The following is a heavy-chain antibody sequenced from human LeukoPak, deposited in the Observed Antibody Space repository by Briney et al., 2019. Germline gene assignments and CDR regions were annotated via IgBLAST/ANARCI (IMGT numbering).Heavy chain of an antibody. D-gene: IGHD1-26*01. CDR1: GFTFSSYW. CDR3: AQWELRGGSFDY. V-gene: IGHV3-7*01. CDR2: IKQDGSEK. J-gene: IGHJ4*02. Sequence: GGSLRLSCAASGFTFSSYWMSWVRQAPGKGVEWVANIKQDGSEKYYADSVKGRFTISRDNSKNTLYLQMNSLRAEDTAVYYCAQWELRGGSFDYWGQGTLVTVSS.